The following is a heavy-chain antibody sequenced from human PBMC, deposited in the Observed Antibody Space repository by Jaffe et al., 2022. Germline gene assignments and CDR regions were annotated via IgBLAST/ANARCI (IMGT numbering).Heavy chain of an antibody. D-gene: IGHD3-10*01. CDR3: AKTPYLRGSFAGYYYYYMDV. J-gene: IGHJ6*03. CDR2: VYHDGST. Sequence: QVQLQESGPGLAKPSETLSLTCAVSGDSISSGYYWGWIRQPPGKRLEWIGSVYHDGSTSYNPSLKSRVTISVDKSKTQFSLKLTSVTAADTAVYYCAKTPYLRGSFAGYYYYYMDVWGKGTTVTVSS. V-gene: IGHV4-38-2*01. CDR1: GDSISSGYY.